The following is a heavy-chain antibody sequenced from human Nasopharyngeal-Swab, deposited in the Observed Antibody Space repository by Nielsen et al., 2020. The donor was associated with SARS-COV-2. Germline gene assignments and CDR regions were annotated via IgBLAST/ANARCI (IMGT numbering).Heavy chain of an antibody. D-gene: IGHD3-3*01. CDR3: ARDKYYDFWSGPRGPFDY. CDR2: ISSSSSYI. V-gene: IGHV3-21*01. Sequence: GGSLRLSCAASGFTFSSYSMNWVLQAPGKGLEWVSSISSSSSYIYYADSVKGRFTISRDNAKNSLYLQMNSLRAEDTAVYYCARDKYYDFWSGPRGPFDYWGQGTLVTVSS. CDR1: GFTFSSYS. J-gene: IGHJ4*02.